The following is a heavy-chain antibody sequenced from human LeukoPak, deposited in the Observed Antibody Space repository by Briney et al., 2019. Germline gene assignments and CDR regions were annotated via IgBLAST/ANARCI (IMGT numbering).Heavy chain of an antibody. CDR3: ASRESSMARSL. V-gene: IGHV3-7*01. D-gene: IGHD3-10*01. Sequence: GGSLRLSCAASGFIFSDYWMNWVRQVPGKGLQWVANINEDGSVQDYVDSVRGRFTISRDNAMNSLYLQMNSLTSEDTAIYYCASRESSMARSLWVRGTLVTVS. CDR2: INEDGSVQ. J-gene: IGHJ4*02. CDR1: GFIFSDYW.